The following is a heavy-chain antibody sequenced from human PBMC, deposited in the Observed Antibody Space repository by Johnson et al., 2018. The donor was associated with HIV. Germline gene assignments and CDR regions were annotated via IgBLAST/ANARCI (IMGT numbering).Heavy chain of an antibody. V-gene: IGHV3-74*02. Sequence: MQLVESGGGFVQPGGSLRLSCAASGFTFSSYWMHWVRQAPGKGLVWVSRIKSDGNNTTYAGSVKGRFTISRDNAKNTLYLQMNSLRVEDTAVYYCASDGSRDYNFGSGRYVFDIWCQGTTVMVSS. CDR1: GFTFSSYW. J-gene: IGHJ3*02. D-gene: IGHD3-3*01. CDR3: ASDGSRDYNFGSGRYVFDI. CDR2: IKSDGNNT.